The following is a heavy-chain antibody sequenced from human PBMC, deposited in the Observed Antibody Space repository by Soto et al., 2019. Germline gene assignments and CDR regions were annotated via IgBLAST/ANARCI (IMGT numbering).Heavy chain of an antibody. J-gene: IGHJ4*02. D-gene: IGHD3-3*01. CDR3: AGEYYHFWSGHYKLDY. V-gene: IGHV4-4*07. Sequence: SETLSLTCTVSGGSISSYYWSWIRQPAGKGLEWIGRIYTSGSTNYNPSLKSRVTMSVDTSKNQFSLKLSSVTAADTAVYYCAGEYYHFWSGHYKLDYWGQGTLVTVYS. CDR1: GGSISSYY. CDR2: IYTSGST.